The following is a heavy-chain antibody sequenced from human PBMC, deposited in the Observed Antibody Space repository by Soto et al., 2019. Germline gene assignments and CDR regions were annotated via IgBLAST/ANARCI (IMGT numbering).Heavy chain of an antibody. V-gene: IGHV3-74*01. CDR3: ATLQLAGPDY. D-gene: IGHD6-19*01. CDR1: AFTFSDYW. CDR2: INTDGSGT. Sequence: EVQLVESGGDLVQPGGSLRLSCAASAFTFSDYWMHWVRQVPGKGLVWVPRINTDGSGTSYADFVKGRFTISRDNAKNTVFLQMNSLSADDTAVYYCATLQLAGPDYWGQGTLVTVSS. J-gene: IGHJ4*02.